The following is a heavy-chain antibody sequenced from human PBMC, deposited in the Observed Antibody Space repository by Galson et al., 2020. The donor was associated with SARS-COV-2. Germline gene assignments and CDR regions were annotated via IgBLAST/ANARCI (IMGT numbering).Heavy chain of an antibody. J-gene: IGHJ4*02. Sequence: GESLKISCAASGFTFRTHGMHWVRQAPGKGLEWVAVISYDGSTKYYAGSVRGRFTISRDNSMDTLYLQMNSLRTDDTAVYYCANALLGIDYGDYYLDSWGQGTLVTVSS. D-gene: IGHD4-17*01. CDR3: ANALLGIDYGDYYLDS. CDR2: ISYDGSTK. CDR1: GFTFRTHG. V-gene: IGHV3-30*18.